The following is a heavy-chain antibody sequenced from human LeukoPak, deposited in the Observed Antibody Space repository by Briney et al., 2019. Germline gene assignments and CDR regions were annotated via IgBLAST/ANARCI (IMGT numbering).Heavy chain of an antibody. CDR3: ARDRDSSAVHYFDY. V-gene: IGHV3-74*01. CDR1: GFTFSTYW. J-gene: IGHJ4*02. D-gene: IGHD3-22*01. CDR2: MNSGGSTI. Sequence: GGSLRLSCAASGFTFSTYWMHWVRQAPGKGLMWVSRMNSGGSTINYADSVKGRFTISRDNSRTMLYLQMNSLRAEDTAVYYCARDRDSSAVHYFDYWGQGTLVTVSS.